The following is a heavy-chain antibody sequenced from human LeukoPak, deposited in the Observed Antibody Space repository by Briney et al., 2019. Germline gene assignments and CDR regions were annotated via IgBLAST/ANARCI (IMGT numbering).Heavy chain of an antibody. CDR2: VYYRGST. CDR1: GGSISSNNYY. Sequence: SETLSLTCTVSGGSISSNNYYWGCIRQPPGKGLECIGSVYYRGSTYYNPSLMSRLTISVDTSNNQFSLNLSSVTAADTAVYYCARQIVGHFYDYYYLDVWGKGTTVTVSS. J-gene: IGHJ6*03. CDR3: ARQIVGHFYDYYYLDV. V-gene: IGHV4-39*01. D-gene: IGHD1-26*01.